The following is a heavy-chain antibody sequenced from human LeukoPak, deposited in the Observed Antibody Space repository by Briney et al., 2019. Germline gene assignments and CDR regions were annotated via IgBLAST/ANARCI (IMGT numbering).Heavy chain of an antibody. CDR2: INPNSGGT. J-gene: IGHJ4*02. Sequence: ASVKVSCKASGYTFTGYYMHWVRQAPGQGLEWMGWINPNSGGTNYAQKFQGRVTMTRDTSISTAYMELSRLRSDDAAVYYCARVHGSSWYNLDYWGQGTLVTVSS. V-gene: IGHV1-2*02. CDR1: GYTFTGYY. CDR3: ARVHGSSWYNLDY. D-gene: IGHD6-13*01.